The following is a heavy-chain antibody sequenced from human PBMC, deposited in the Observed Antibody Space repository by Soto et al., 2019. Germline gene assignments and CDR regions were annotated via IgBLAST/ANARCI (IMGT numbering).Heavy chain of an antibody. Sequence: QVQLVQSGAEVKKPGSSVKVSCKASGGTFSSYTISWVRQAPGQGLEWMGRIIPILGIANYAQKFQGRVTITAEKSTSTAYMELSSLRSEDTAVYYCARYYRVMQIDYWGQGTLVTVSS. D-gene: IGHD3-10*01. CDR3: ARYYRVMQIDY. J-gene: IGHJ4*02. CDR2: IIPILGIA. V-gene: IGHV1-69*02. CDR1: GGTFSSYT.